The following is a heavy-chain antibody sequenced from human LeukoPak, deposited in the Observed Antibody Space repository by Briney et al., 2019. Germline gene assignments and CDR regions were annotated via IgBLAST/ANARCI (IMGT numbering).Heavy chain of an antibody. CDR2: NCAYNGNT. D-gene: IGHD1-26*01. CDR3: AGSGSSTPFDY. CDR1: GYSFTSYG. V-gene: IGHV1-18*01. Sequence: SVKVSCQASGYSFTSYGICWVRQAPGPGREGMGWNCAYNGNTNYAQKLQGRVTMTTDTSTSTAHMELRSLRSDDTAVYYCAGSGSSTPFDYWGQGTLVTVSS. J-gene: IGHJ4*02.